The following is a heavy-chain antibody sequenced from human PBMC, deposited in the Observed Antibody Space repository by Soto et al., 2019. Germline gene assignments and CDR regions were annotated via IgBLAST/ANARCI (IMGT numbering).Heavy chain of an antibody. Sequence: QVQLVQSGAEVKKPGSSVKVSCKASGGTFSNYPISWVRQAPGQGLEWMGGIIPIFGTVNYAQKFQGRVTITADESTCPAYMELSSLRSEDTAVYYCARGNHRWLQLWYFDLWGRGTLVTVSS. CDR1: GGTFSNYP. CDR3: ARGNHRWLQLWYFDL. J-gene: IGHJ2*01. CDR2: IIPIFGTV. V-gene: IGHV1-69*12. D-gene: IGHD5-12*01.